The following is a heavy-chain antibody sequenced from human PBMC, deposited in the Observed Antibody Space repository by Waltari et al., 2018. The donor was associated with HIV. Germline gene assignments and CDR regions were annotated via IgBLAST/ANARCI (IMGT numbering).Heavy chain of an antibody. CDR3: ARQGLQYSDGMDV. J-gene: IGHJ6*02. V-gene: IGHV1-18*01. Sequence: QVQLVQFGTEVNTAGASVKVSCKTSGYTFTEYGISWVRQAPGQGLEWMGWISPYNGDANYAQKLQGRVTMTTDTSTKTAYMEVRSLRSDDTAVYYCARQGLQYSDGMDVWGHGTTVTVSS. D-gene: IGHD4-4*01. CDR1: GYTFTEYG. CDR2: ISPYNGDA.